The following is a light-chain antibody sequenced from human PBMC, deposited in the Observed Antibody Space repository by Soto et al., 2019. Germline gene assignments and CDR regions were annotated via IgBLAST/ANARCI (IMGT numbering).Light chain of an antibody. CDR2: KAS. V-gene: IGKV1-5*03. J-gene: IGKJ1*01. CDR3: QQYKSYSSWP. Sequence: DIQMTQSPSTLSASVGDRVTITCRASQTINSWLAWYQQKPGKAPKLLIYKASYLQSWVPSTFSGSGSGTEFTLTISSLQPDDFATYYCQQYKSYSSWPFGQGTKVDIK. CDR1: QTINSW.